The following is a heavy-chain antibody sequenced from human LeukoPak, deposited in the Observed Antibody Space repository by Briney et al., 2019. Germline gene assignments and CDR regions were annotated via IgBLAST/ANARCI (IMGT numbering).Heavy chain of an antibody. D-gene: IGHD3-22*01. CDR2: ISSSSSYI. Sequence: GGSLRLSCAASGFTFSSYSMNWVRQAPGKGLEWVSSISSSSSYIYYADSVKGRFTISRDNAKNSLYLQMNSLRAEDTVVYYCARAHYYDSSGYYYDVTWGQGTLVTVSS. J-gene: IGHJ5*02. CDR3: ARAHYYDSSGYYYDVT. V-gene: IGHV3-21*01. CDR1: GFTFSSYS.